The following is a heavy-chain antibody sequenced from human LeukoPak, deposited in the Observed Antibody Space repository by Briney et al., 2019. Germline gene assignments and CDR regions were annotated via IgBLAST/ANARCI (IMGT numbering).Heavy chain of an antibody. D-gene: IGHD3-10*01. CDR1: GFTFSSHG. J-gene: IGHJ4*02. Sequence: PGGSLRLSCAASGFTFSSHGMSWVRQAPGKGLEWVSSISGSGDNTYYADSVKGRFTISRDNSKNTLYLQMNSLRDEDTAVYYCARVTYGSGTYGAFDYWGQGTLVTVSS. CDR2: ISGSGDNT. V-gene: IGHV3-23*01. CDR3: ARVTYGSGTYGAFDY.